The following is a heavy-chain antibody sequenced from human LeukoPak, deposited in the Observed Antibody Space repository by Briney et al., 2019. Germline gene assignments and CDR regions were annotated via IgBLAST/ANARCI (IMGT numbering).Heavy chain of an antibody. J-gene: IGHJ4*02. V-gene: IGHV1-2*02. Sequence: GASVKVSCKASGYTFTGYYMHWVRQAPGQGLEWMGWINPNSGGTNYAQKFQGRVTMTRDTSISTAYMELCRLRSDDTTVYYCARESVSIPNYFDYWGQGTLVTVSS. CDR1: GYTFTGYY. CDR3: ARESVSIPNYFDY. CDR2: INPNSGGT. D-gene: IGHD5/OR15-5a*01.